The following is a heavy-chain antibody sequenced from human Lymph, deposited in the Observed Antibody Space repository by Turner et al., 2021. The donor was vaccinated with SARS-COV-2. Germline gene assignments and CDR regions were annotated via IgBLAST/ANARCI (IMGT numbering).Heavy chain of an antibody. CDR3: ARGFDY. V-gene: IGHV4-59*01. Sequence: QVQLQDSGPGLVKPSEPLSLTCTVSGDSISNYYWSWIRQPPGKGLEWIGYIYYSGSTNDNPSLKGRVTISVDTSKNHFSLKLSSVTAADTAVYYCARGFDYWGQGTLVTVSS. J-gene: IGHJ4*02. CDR1: GDSISNYY. CDR2: IYYSGST.